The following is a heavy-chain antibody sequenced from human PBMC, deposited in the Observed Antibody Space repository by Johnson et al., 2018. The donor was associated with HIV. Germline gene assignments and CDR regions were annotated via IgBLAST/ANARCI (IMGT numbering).Heavy chain of an antibody. Sequence: VQLVESGGGLVKPGGSLRLSCAASGFTFSDYYMSWVRRAPGKGLEWVSVIFSVGNTYYADSVKGRFTISRDNSRNMLYLQMNSLRPEDTAVYYCARDGRDLVTRGGFDVWGPGTVVTVSS. CDR2: IFSVGNT. V-gene: IGHV3-66*02. J-gene: IGHJ3*01. CDR3: ARDGRDLVTRGGFDV. CDR1: GFTFSDYY. D-gene: IGHD5-18*01.